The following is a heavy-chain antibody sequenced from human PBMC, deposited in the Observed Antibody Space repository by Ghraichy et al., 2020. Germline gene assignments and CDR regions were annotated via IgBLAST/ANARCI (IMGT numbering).Heavy chain of an antibody. D-gene: IGHD3-10*01. Sequence: SETLSLTCAVYGGSFTGYYWSWIRQPPGKGLEWIGEINHSGNTNYNPSLKSRVTLSIDTSNNQISLTVTSVTAADTAVYYCARPPVRGGFRVFELWGRGTMVTVSS. V-gene: IGHV4-34*01. J-gene: IGHJ3*01. CDR1: GGSFTGYY. CDR3: ARPPVRGGFRVFEL. CDR2: INHSGNT.